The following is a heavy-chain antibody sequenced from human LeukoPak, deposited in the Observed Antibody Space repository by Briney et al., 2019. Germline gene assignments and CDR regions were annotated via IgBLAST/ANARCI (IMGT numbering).Heavy chain of an antibody. CDR1: GFTFSGAA. CDR2: ITGSDDKT. Sequence: GGSLRLSCAASGFTFSGAALTWVRQAPGKGLEWVSTITGSDDKTYYADSVKGRFTISRDFSRNTVGLQMNSLRIEDTAIYYCAKGPQLYSGYHPDYWGQGTLVTVSS. D-gene: IGHD5-12*01. J-gene: IGHJ4*02. CDR3: AKGPQLYSGYHPDY. V-gene: IGHV3-23*01.